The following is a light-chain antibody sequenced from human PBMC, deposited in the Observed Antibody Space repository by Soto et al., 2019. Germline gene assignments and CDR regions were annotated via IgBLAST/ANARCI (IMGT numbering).Light chain of an antibody. V-gene: IGLV1-40*01. CDR1: SSNIGAGYD. CDR3: QSYDSSLFVV. Sequence: QSVLTQPPSVSGAPGQRVTIACTGNSSNIGAGYDVHWYQHLPGTAPKLLISNSSHRPSGVPDRFSGSKSGTSASLGITGLQAEDEADYYCQSYDSSLFVVFGGGTKVTVL. CDR2: NSS. J-gene: IGLJ2*01.